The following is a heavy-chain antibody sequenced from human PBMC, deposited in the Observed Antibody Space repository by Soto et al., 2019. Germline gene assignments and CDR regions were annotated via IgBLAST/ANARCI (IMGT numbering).Heavy chain of an antibody. Sequence: QVQLVQSGAEVKKPGASVKVSCKGSGYTFTSYGINWVRQAPGQGLEWMGRVSAYNGNTDYAQRFQGRVTMTTDTSTSTAYMELRSLRSVDTAVYYCELLTSSAAAGTSWTTPILWGQGTLVTVSS. CDR2: VSAYNGNT. CDR3: ELLTSSAAAGTSWTTPIL. J-gene: IGHJ4*02. D-gene: IGHD6-13*01. V-gene: IGHV1-18*01. CDR1: GYTFTSYG.